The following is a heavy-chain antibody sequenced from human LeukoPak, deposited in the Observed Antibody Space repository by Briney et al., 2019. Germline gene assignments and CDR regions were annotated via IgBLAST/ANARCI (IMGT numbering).Heavy chain of an antibody. CDR3: AGDWSAIGSGYYYGAVFDY. Sequence: ASVKVSCKASGYTFTNYTMNWVRQAPGQGLEWMGWINTNTGNPTYAQGFTGRFVFSLDTSVSTAYLQISSLKAEDTAVYYCAGDWSAIGSGYYYGAVFDYWGQGTLVTVSS. D-gene: IGHD3-22*01. CDR1: GYTFTNYT. V-gene: IGHV7-4-1*02. CDR2: INTNTGNP. J-gene: IGHJ4*02.